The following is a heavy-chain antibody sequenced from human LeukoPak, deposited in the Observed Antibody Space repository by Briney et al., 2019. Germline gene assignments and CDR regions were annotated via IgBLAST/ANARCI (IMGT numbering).Heavy chain of an antibody. CDR3: ARVRGAGSEYFHH. V-gene: IGHV3-21*01. CDR2: ITSRSSYI. CDR1: GFTFSSYS. J-gene: IGHJ1*01. Sequence: GGSLRLSCAASGFTFSSYSMTWVRQAPGKGLEWVSSITSRSSYIYYADSVKGRFTISRDNTKNSLYLQMNSLRAEDTAVYYCARVRGAGSEYFHHWGQGTLVTVSS.